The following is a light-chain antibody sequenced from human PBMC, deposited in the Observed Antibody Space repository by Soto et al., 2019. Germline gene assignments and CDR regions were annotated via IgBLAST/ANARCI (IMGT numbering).Light chain of an antibody. CDR3: RQFIKWPWT. Sequence: EIVLTQSPGTLSLSPGEGAILSCRASQSVSSYLAWYQQKPGQAPRLLIYGPSTRATGTPARFSGSGSGTEFALTISSLQSEDSAVYYCRQFIKWPWTFGQGTKVDIK. CDR1: QSVSSY. V-gene: IGKV3-15*01. CDR2: GPS. J-gene: IGKJ1*01.